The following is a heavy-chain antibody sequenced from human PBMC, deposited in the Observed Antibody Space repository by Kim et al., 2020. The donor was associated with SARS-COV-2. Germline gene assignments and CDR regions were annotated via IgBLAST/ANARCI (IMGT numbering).Heavy chain of an antibody. Sequence: GGSLRLSCAASGITVSSNYMTWVRQAPGNGLEWVSVIYSGGSTYYADSVKDRFTISRDSSTNTVYLQMNSLRVEDTAVYYCARDTNYYGSGMFDYWGQGT. CDR3: ARDTNYYGSGMFDY. J-gene: IGHJ4*02. V-gene: IGHV3-53*01. D-gene: IGHD3-10*01. CDR1: GITVSSNY. CDR2: IYSGGST.